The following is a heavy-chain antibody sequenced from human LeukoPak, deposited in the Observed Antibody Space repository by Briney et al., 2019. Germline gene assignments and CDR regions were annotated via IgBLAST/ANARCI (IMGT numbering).Heavy chain of an antibody. J-gene: IGHJ4*02. CDR3: ARDQGDGYNFWDY. D-gene: IGHD5-24*01. CDR2: ISSGSSYI. CDR1: GFTFSSYS. Sequence: GGSLRLSCAASGFTFSSYSMNWVRQAPGKGLEWVSSISSGSSYIYYADSVKGRFTISRDNAKNSLYLQMNSLRAEDTAVYHCARDQGDGYNFWDYWGQGTLVTVSS. V-gene: IGHV3-21*01.